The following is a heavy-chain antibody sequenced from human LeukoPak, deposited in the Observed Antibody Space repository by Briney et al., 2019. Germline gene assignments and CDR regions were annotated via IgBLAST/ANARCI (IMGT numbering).Heavy chain of an antibody. V-gene: IGHV4-61*02. D-gene: IGHD3-10*01. CDR1: GGSISSGSYY. CDR3: ARSLYYYGSDSFDI. Sequence: SVTLSLTCTVSGGSISSGSYYWSWIRQPAGKGLEWIGRIYTSGSTNYNPSLKSRVTISVDTSKNQFSLKLSSVTAADTAVYYCARSLYYYGSDSFDIWGQGTMVSVSS. CDR2: IYTSGST. J-gene: IGHJ3*02.